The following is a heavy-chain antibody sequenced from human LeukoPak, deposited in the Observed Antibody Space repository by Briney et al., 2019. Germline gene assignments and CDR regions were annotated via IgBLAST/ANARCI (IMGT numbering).Heavy chain of an antibody. V-gene: IGHV3-30*02. CDR3: AKAGGCSSTSCYRLPDY. J-gene: IGHJ4*02. Sequence: PGGSLRLSCAASGFTFSSYGMHWVRQAPGKGLEWVAFIRYDGSNKYYADSVKGRFTISRDNSKNTLYLQMNSLRAEDTAVYYCAKAGGCSSTSCYRLPDYWGQGTLVTVSS. D-gene: IGHD2-2*02. CDR1: GFTFSSYG. CDR2: IRYDGSNK.